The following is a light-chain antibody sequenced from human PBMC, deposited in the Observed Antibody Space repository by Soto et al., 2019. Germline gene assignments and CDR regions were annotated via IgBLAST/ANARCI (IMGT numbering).Light chain of an antibody. J-gene: IGLJ3*02. CDR1: SSDIGGYNY. Sequence: QSVLTQPASVSGSPGQSITISCTGTSSDIGGYNYVSWYQQYPGKAPKLMIYEVSNRPSGVSNRFSGSKSGTSASLAISGLQSEDEADYYCATWDDSLNGWVFGGGTKLTVL. CDR3: ATWDDSLNGWV. CDR2: EVS. V-gene: IGLV2-14*01.